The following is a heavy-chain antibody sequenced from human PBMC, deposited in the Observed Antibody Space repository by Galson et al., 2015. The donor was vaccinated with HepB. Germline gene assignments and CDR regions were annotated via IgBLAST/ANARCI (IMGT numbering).Heavy chain of an antibody. CDR3: ARVDSSIWFFDY. V-gene: IGHV4-4*07. D-gene: IGHD6-13*01. CDR1: GGSISSYY. J-gene: IGHJ4*02. CDR2: IYASGFT. Sequence: LSLTCTVSGGSISSYYWSWIRQPAGKGLEWIGRIYASGFTNYNPSLKSRVTMSVDSSKNLLSLELSSVTAADTAVYYCARVDSSIWFFDYWGQGTLVTVSS.